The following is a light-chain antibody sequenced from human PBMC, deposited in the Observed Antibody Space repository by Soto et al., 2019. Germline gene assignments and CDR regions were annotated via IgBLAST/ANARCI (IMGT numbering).Light chain of an antibody. Sequence: EIVMTQSPATLSVSPGERATLSCRASQSVSSNLAWYQQKPGQAPRLLIYGASTRATGIPARFSGSWSGTEFTLSISSLQSEDFAVYYCQQYNNWPLTLGGGTKVEIK. CDR2: GAS. J-gene: IGKJ4*01. CDR1: QSVSSN. V-gene: IGKV3-15*01. CDR3: QQYNNWPLT.